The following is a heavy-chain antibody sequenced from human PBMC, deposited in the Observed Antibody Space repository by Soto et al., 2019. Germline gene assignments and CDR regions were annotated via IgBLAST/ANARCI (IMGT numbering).Heavy chain of an antibody. Sequence: GGSLRLSCAVSGVTLTNIWMNWVRQAPGKGPEWVGRIKSKTDGGTTVYAAPVKGRFTISRDDSENTLYLQMNSLKTEDTAVYYCSHGYYQYFDSWGQGTLVTVSS. D-gene: IGHD5-18*01. CDR1: GVTLTNIW. CDR3: SHGYYQYFDS. CDR2: IKSKTDGGTT. J-gene: IGHJ4*02. V-gene: IGHV3-15*07.